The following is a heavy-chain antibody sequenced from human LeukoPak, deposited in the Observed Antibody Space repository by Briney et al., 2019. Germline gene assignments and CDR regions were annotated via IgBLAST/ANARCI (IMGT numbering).Heavy chain of an antibody. CDR1: GFTVSSNY. V-gene: IGHV3-7*01. CDR3: ASRASAGELVDE. J-gene: IGHJ4*02. CDR2: IKQDGSEK. D-gene: IGHD6-13*01. Sequence: PGGSLRLSCAASGFTVSSNYMSWVRQAPGKGLEWVANIKQDGSEKYYVDSVKGRFTISRDNAKNSLYLQMNSLRAEDTAVYYCASRASAGELVDEWGQGTLVTVSS.